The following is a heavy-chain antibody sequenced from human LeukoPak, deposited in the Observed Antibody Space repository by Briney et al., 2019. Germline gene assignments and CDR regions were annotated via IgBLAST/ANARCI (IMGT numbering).Heavy chain of an antibody. D-gene: IGHD3-22*01. J-gene: IGHJ6*02. CDR3: AKSLNYDSSRPYYYGMDV. V-gene: IGHV3-30-3*02. CDR2: ISYDGSNK. Sequence: GGSLRLSCAASGFTFSSYAMHWVRQAPGKGLEWVAVISYDGSNKYYADSVKGRFTISRDNSKNTLYLQMNSLRAEDTAVYYCAKSLNYDSSRPYYYGMDVWGQGTTVTVSS. CDR1: GFTFSSYA.